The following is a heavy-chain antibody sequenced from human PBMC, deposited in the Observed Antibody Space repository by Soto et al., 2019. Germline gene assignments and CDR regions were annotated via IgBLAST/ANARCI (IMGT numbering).Heavy chain of an antibody. Sequence: QVQLVESGGGVVQPGTSLRLSCAASGFTLSSYSIHWVRQAPGKGLDWVAVISYDGNTQFYGDSVKGRFIVSRDNSRKMLYLQLNNLEAEDAAVYYCGKVLRTSRISTPDLDYWGQGTLVTVSS. CDR2: ISYDGNTQ. J-gene: IGHJ4*02. CDR1: GFTLSSYS. V-gene: IGHV3-30-3*01. CDR3: GKVLRTSRISTPDLDY. D-gene: IGHD3-10*01.